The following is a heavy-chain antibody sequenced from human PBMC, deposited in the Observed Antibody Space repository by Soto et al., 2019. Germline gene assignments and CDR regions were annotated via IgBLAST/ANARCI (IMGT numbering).Heavy chain of an antibody. D-gene: IGHD3-9*01. J-gene: IGHJ6*02. CDR2: ISDRGSA. V-gene: IGHV4-4*02. CDR1: GASITSGHW. CDR3: TRLTHAMTGGSHYMALDDDLVTGMDV. Sequence: QVQLQESGPRLVRPSGALSLTCSVSGASITSGHWWTWVRQSPGKGLEWIGEISDRGSAYSNPSLKSRVSLSVEKSQNQFSLRLTSVPAAYTAIYYCTRLTHAMTGGSHYMALDDDLVTGMDVWCPGTTVTVSS.